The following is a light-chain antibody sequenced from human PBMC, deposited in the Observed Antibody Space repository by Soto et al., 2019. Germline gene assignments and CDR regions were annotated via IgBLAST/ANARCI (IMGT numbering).Light chain of an antibody. CDR1: QTVSSSS. CDR2: GAS. V-gene: IGKV3-20*01. CDR3: QQYGSSPRT. J-gene: IGKJ1*01. Sequence: MVLPQSPGTLSLSPGERATLSFRASQTVSSSSLAWYQQKPGQAPRLLIFGASTRAAGFPDRFSGSGSGTDFTLTISRLEPEDFAVYYCQQYGSSPRTFGQGTKVDIK.